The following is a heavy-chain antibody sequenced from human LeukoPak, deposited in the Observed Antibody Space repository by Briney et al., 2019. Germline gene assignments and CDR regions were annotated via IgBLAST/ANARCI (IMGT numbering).Heavy chain of an antibody. CDR1: GYSFTSYW. CDR3: ARPNPYDSSGYYYFDY. D-gene: IGHD3-22*01. CDR2: IYPGDSDT. J-gene: IGHJ4*02. Sequence: GESLKISCKGSGYSFTSYWLGWVRQMPGKGLEWMGIIYPGDSDTRYSPSFQGQVTISADKSISTAYLQWSSLKASDTAMYYCARPNPYDSSGYYYFDYWGQGTLVTVSS. V-gene: IGHV5-51*01.